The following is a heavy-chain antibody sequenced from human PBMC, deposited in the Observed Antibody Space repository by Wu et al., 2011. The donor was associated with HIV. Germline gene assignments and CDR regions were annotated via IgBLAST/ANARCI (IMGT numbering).Heavy chain of an antibody. V-gene: IGHV1-18*01. D-gene: IGHD2-2*01. Sequence: QVQLVQSGAEVKPPGSSVKVSCKASGGTFSSYPISWVRQAPGQGLEWMGWISAYNGDTNYAQKLQGRVTMTTDTSTSTAYMELRSLRSDDTAVYYCARVGYCSSTSCQYYYYYYMDVWGKGTTVTVSS. J-gene: IGHJ6*03. CDR2: ISAYNGDT. CDR3: ARVGYCSSTSCQYYYYYYMDV. CDR1: GGTFSSYP.